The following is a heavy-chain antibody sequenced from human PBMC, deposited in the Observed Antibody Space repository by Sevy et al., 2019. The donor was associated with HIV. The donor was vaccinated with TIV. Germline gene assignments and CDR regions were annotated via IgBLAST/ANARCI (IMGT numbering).Heavy chain of an antibody. CDR2: IYYSGST. CDR1: GGSISSGGYY. D-gene: IGHD2-2*02. CDR3: ARGALTRYLSYYYYYGMDV. V-gene: IGHV4-31*03. Sequence: SETLSLTCTVSGGSISSGGYYWSWIRQHPGKGLEWIGYIYYSGSTYYNPSLKSRVTISVDTSKNQFSLKLSSVTAADTAVYYCARGALTRYLSYYYYYGMDVWGQGTMVTVSS. J-gene: IGHJ6*02.